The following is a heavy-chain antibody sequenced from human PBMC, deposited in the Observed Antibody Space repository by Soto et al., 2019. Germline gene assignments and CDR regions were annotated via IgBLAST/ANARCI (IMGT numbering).Heavy chain of an antibody. V-gene: IGHV3-23*01. Sequence: EVQLLESGGCLVQPGGSLRLSCAASGITISNYPMSWVRQAPGKGLDWVSGISGSGDRTYYADSAKGRFTISKDISKNSLSLQLDNLGVEDTAVYFCVKDDGGYPSTAPHWGQGTLVTVSS. CDR1: GITISNYP. D-gene: IGHD3-22*01. CDR2: ISGSGDRT. J-gene: IGHJ1*01. CDR3: VKDDGGYPSTAPH.